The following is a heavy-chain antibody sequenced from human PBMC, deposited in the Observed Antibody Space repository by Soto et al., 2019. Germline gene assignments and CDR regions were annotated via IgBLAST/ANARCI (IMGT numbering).Heavy chain of an antibody. J-gene: IGHJ4*02. D-gene: IGHD1-7*01. CDR1: GFTLSTYA. V-gene: IGHV3-23*01. CDR3: AKDRNYPRDQFHY. Sequence: SCAASGFTLSTYALSWVRQAPGKGLEWVSAISANGQGIYYADSVRGRFTISRDNSKNTIFLHMDSLRAEDTAVYYCAKDRNYPRDQFHYWGQGTLVTVSS. CDR2: ISANGQGI.